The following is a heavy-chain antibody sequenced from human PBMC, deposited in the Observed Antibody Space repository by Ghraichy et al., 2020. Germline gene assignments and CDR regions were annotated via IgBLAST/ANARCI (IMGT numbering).Heavy chain of an antibody. J-gene: IGHJ6*02. CDR2: INQSGIS. CDR1: GGSFSGNY. V-gene: IGHV4-34*01. CDR3: ARQTRHYYDFVLDV. Sequence: SETLSLTCAVNGGSFSGNYWSWIRQPPGKGKEWFGEINQSGISNYNPSLKLRVTISVDTSKNQCSLRLTSVTAADTAVYYCARQTRHYYDFVLDVWGPGTTVTVSS.